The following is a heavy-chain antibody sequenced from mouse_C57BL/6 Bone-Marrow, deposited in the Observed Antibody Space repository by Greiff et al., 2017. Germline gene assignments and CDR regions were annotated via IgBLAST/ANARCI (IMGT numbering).Heavy chain of an antibody. V-gene: IGHV5-6*01. J-gene: IGHJ2*01. CDR2: ISSGGSYT. CDR3: ARQVGFYGYVGGYYFVY. Sequence: EVKLMESGGDLVKPGGSLKFSCAASGFTFSSYGMSWVRQTPDKRLEWVATISSGGSYTYYPDSVTGRFTISRDNAKHTLYLQMSSLESEDTAMYYCARQVGFYGYVGGYYFVYWGQGTTLTVSS. D-gene: IGHD2-2*01. CDR1: GFTFSSYG.